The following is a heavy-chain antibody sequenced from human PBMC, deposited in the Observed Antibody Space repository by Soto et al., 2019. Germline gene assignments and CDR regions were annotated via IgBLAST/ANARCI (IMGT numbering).Heavy chain of an antibody. J-gene: IGHJ3*02. CDR2: IWYDGSNK. D-gene: IGHD2-2*01. V-gene: IGHV3-33*01. Sequence: PGGSLRLSCAASGFTFSSYGMHWVRQAPGKGLEWVAVIWYDGSNKYYADSVKGRFTISRDNSKNTLYLQMNSLRAEDTAVYYCARENQLLFDAFDIWGQGTMVTVSS. CDR3: ARENQLLFDAFDI. CDR1: GFTFSSYG.